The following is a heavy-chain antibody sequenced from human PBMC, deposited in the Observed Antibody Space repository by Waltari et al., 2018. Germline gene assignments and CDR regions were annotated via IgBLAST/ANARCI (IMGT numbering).Heavy chain of an antibody. CDR2: VYPRASGT. V-gene: IGHV5-51*01. CDR1: GYSFSTYW. CDR3: ARHGGGKLDY. J-gene: IGHJ4*02. D-gene: IGHD3-16*01. Sequence: DVQLVQSGAEVKETGESLKISCKASGYSFSTYWIGWVRQMPGKGLEWMRIVYPRASGTRYRPSFQGQVTISSDKSISTAYLQWSSLKASDTAIYYCARHGGGKLDYWGQGTLVTASS.